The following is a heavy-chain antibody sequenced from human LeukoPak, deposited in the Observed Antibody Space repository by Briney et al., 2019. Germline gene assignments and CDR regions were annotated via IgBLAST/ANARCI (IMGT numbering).Heavy chain of an antibody. CDR2: ISSSGSTI. J-gene: IGHJ3*02. Sequence: PGGSLRLSCAASGFTFSSYEMNWVRQAPGKGLEWVSYISSSGSTIYYADSVKGRFTISRDNAKNSLYLQMNSLRAEDTALYYRARESARSESAAFDIWGQGTMVTVSS. D-gene: IGHD2-15*01. V-gene: IGHV3-48*03. CDR3: ARESARSESAAFDI. CDR1: GFTFSSYE.